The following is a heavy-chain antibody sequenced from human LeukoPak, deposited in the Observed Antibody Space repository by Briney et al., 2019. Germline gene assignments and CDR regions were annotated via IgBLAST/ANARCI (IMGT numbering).Heavy chain of an antibody. V-gene: IGHV3-23*01. CDR3: ARDYVWGSYRYYFDY. Sequence: GGSLRLSCTASGFTFSSYAMTWVRQAPGKGLEWVSAISGSDSRTYYADSVKGRFTISRDNSKNTLYLQMNSLRAEDTAVYYCARDYVWGSYRYYFDYWGQGTLVTVSS. D-gene: IGHD3-16*02. CDR1: GFTFSSYA. CDR2: ISGSDSRT. J-gene: IGHJ4*02.